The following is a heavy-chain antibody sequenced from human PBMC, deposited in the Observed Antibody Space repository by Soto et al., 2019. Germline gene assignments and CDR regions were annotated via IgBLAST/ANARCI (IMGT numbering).Heavy chain of an antibody. D-gene: IGHD4-17*01. Sequence: SETLSLTCSVSGGSIGSYYWNWIRQPPGKGLEWIGYIYYSGSTKYNPSLKSRVTISVDTSKNQFSLKLSSVTAADTAVYYCARATTTVTTNWFDPWGQGTLVTVSS. CDR3: ARATTTVTTNWFDP. CDR2: IYYSGST. V-gene: IGHV4-59*01. J-gene: IGHJ5*02. CDR1: GGSIGSYY.